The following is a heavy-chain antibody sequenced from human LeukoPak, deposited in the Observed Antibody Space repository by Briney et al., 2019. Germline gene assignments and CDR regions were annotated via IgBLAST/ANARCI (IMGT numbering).Heavy chain of an antibody. Sequence: PGGSLRLSCAASGFTFSSYAMSWVRQAPGKGLEWVSAISGSGGSTYYADSVKGRFTISRDNSKNTLYLQMNSLRVEDTALYYCAKDSGSSSGYESWFDPWGQGTLVTVSS. CDR1: GFTFSSYA. J-gene: IGHJ5*02. CDR3: AKDSGSSSGYESWFDP. D-gene: IGHD5-12*01. CDR2: ISGSGGST. V-gene: IGHV3-23*01.